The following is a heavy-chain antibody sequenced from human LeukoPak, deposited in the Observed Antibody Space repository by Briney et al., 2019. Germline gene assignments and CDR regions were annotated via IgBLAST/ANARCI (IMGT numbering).Heavy chain of an antibody. Sequence: ASVKVSCKASGYTFTSYYMHWVRQAPGQGLEWVGLINPSGGSTSYAQKFQGRVTMTRDTSTSTVYMELSSLRSEDTAVYYCARDLNWNVRDYYYGMDVWGKGTTVTVSS. J-gene: IGHJ6*04. CDR2: INPSGGST. CDR3: ARDLNWNVRDYYYGMDV. CDR1: GYTFTSYY. D-gene: IGHD1-1*01. V-gene: IGHV1-46*01.